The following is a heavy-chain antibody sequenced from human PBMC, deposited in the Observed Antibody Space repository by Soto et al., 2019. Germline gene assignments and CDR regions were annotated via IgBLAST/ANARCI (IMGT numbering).Heavy chain of an antibody. D-gene: IGHD3-3*01. CDR2: INPSGGST. CDR3: ARDTPTPYDFWSGSPKGDYYGMDV. V-gene: IGHV1-46*01. Sequence: ASVKVSCKASGYTFTSYYMHWVRQAPGQGLEWMGIINPSGGSTSYAQKFQGRVTITADESTSTAYMELSSLRSEDTAVYYCARDTPTPYDFWSGSPKGDYYGMDVWGQGXTVTVYS. J-gene: IGHJ6*02. CDR1: GYTFTSYY.